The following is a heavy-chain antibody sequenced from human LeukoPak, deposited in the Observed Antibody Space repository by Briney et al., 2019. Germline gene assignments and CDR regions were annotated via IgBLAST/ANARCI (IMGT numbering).Heavy chain of an antibody. CDR1: GGTFSSYA. V-gene: IGHV1-69*13. D-gene: IGHD3-22*01. CDR3: ARDRDSSGYPYYFDY. CDR2: IIPIFGTA. J-gene: IGHJ4*02. Sequence: AASVKVSCKASGGTFSSYAISWVRQAPGQGLEWMGGIIPIFGTANYAQKFQGRVTITADESTSTAYMELSSLRSEDTAVYYCARDRDSSGYPYYFDYWGQGTLVTASS.